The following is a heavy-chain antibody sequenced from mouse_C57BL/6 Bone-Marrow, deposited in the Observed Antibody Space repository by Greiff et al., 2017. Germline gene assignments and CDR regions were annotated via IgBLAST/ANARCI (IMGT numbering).Heavy chain of an antibody. D-gene: IGHD4-1*01. CDR1: GYTFTDYY. V-gene: IGHV1-26*01. Sequence: EVQLQQSGPELVKPGASVKISCKASGYTFTDYYMNWVKQSPGKSLEWIGDINPNNGGTSYNEKFKGKATLTVDKSSSTAYMELRSLTSEDSAVYYCAKEGWDFAYWGQGTLVTVSA. CDR3: AKEGWDFAY. J-gene: IGHJ3*01. CDR2: INPNNGGT.